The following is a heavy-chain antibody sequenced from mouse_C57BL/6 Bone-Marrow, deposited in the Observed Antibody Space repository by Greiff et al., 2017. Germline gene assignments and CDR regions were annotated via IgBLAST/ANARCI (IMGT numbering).Heavy chain of an antibody. CDR2: VYPGSGST. Sequence: QVQLKESGAELVKPGASVKMSCKASGYTFTSYWITWVKQRPGQGLEWIGDVYPGSGSTNYNEKFKSKATLTVDTSSSTAYMQLSSLTSEDSAVDYCARPYYSSYWYFDVWGTGTTVTVSS. CDR3: ARPYYSSYWYFDV. J-gene: IGHJ1*03. V-gene: IGHV1-55*01. CDR1: GYTFTSYW. D-gene: IGHD2-5*01.